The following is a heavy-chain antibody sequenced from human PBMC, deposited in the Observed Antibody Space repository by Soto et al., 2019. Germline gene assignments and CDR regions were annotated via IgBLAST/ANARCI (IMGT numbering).Heavy chain of an antibody. CDR3: AKLPLANRYFDY. Sequence: EVQVLDSGGGLVQPGGSLRLSCAASGVTFSNYAMSWVRQAPGKGLEWVSIISGSGGSTYYADSVTGRFTISRDNSENTLSLQMNSLRAEDTAVYYCAKLPLANRYFDYWGQGNLVIVSS. V-gene: IGHV3-23*01. J-gene: IGHJ4*02. D-gene: IGHD1-20*01. CDR2: ISGSGGST. CDR1: GVTFSNYA.